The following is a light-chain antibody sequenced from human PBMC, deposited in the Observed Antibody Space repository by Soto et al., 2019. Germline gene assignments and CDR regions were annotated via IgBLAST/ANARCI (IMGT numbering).Light chain of an antibody. CDR3: SSYVGSGTYVV. J-gene: IGLJ2*01. CDR1: SSDVGTYNL. V-gene: IGLV2-23*01. Sequence: QSAMTQPASVSGSPGQSITMSCTGTSSDVGTYNLVSWYQQHPGNAPKLMIYEGNKRPSGVSNRFSGSKSGNTASLTISGLQAEDEGDYYCSSYVGSGTYVVFGGGTKVTVL. CDR2: EGN.